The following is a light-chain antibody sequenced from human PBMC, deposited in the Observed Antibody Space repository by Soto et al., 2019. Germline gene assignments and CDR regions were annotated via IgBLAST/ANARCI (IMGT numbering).Light chain of an antibody. J-gene: IGLJ1*01. Sequence: QSVLTQPASVSGCPGQSITISCTGTTSDVGSYSLVSWYQQHPGKAPKLMIYEGTKRPSGVSNRFSGSKSGNTASLTISGLQAEDEADYYCCSYAGSATYVFGTGTKV. V-gene: IGLV2-23*01. CDR1: TSDVGSYSL. CDR2: EGT. CDR3: CSYAGSATYV.